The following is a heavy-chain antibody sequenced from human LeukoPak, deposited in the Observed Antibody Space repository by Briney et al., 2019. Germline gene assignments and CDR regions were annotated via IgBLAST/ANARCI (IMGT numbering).Heavy chain of an antibody. J-gene: IGHJ4*02. D-gene: IGHD6-19*01. V-gene: IGHV3-21*01. CDR2: IPGGSSFK. CDR1: GFSFSSFS. CDR3: ARDLGYSSGPNY. Sequence: GGSLRLSCEASGFSFSSFSINWVRRPQGRGLGWVSSIPGGSSFKYYVDSVKGRFTISRDNAKNSLYLQMNSLRAEDTAVYYCARDLGYSSGPNYWGQGTRVTVSS.